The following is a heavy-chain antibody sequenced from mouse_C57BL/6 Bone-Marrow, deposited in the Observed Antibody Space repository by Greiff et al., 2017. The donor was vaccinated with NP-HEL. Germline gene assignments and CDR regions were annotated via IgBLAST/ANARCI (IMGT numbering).Heavy chain of an antibody. Sequence: VQLKESGPELVKPGASVKISCKASGYSFTDYNMNWVKQSNGKSLEWIGVIYPNYGTTSYNQKFKGKATLTVDQSSSTAYMQLNSLTSEYAAVYCCASYYGNYNYAMDYWGQGTSVTVSS. CDR1: GYSFTDYN. V-gene: IGHV1-39*01. J-gene: IGHJ4*01. CDR2: IYPNYGTT. D-gene: IGHD2-1*01. CDR3: ASYYGNYNYAMDY.